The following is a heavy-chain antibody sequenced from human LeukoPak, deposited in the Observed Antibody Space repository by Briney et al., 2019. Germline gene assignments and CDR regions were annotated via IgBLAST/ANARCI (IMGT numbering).Heavy chain of an antibody. Sequence: PSETLSLTCIVSGSISSGSYYWSWIRQPAGKGLEWIGRIYTSGSANYNPSLESRVTISVDTSKNQFSLKLTSLTAADTAVYYCAREGQQLVPPFDYWGQGNLVTVSS. CDR3: AREGQQLVPPFDY. CDR2: IYTSGSA. J-gene: IGHJ4*02. V-gene: IGHV4-61*02. CDR1: GSISSGSYY. D-gene: IGHD6-6*01.